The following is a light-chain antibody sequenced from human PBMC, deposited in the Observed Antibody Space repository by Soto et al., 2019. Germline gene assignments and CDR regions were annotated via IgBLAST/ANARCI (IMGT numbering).Light chain of an antibody. CDR1: QSLVYVNGDTY. V-gene: IGKV2-30*01. Sequence: DVVMTQSPLSLPVTLGQPASISCRSSQSLVYVNGDTYLDWFQHRPGQSPRRLIYKVSKRDSGVPDRFSGSGSGPDFTLKISRVEAEDVGVYYCMQGTHWPYTFGQGTKLEIK. CDR3: MQGTHWPYT. CDR2: KVS. J-gene: IGKJ2*01.